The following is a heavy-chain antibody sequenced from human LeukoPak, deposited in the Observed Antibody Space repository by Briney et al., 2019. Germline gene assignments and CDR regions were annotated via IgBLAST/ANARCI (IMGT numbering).Heavy chain of an antibody. CDR2: ISSTSSYI. CDR3: ARIMGGYYGSGSYYPPPFFDY. V-gene: IGHV3-21*01. Sequence: GGSLRLSCAASGFAFSSYSMDWVRQAPGKGLEWVSSISSTSSYIYYADSVKGRFTISRDNAKNSLYLQMNSLRAEDTAVYYCARIMGGYYGSGSYYPPPFFDYWGQGTLVTVSS. D-gene: IGHD3-10*01. CDR1: GFAFSSYS. J-gene: IGHJ4*02.